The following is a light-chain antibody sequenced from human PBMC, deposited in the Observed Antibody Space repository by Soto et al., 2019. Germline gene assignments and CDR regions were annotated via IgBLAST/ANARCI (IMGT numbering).Light chain of an antibody. CDR3: SSYTSSSLVV. Sequence: QSVLTQPXSXSXXPXXXITIXCTGTXSDVGGYNYVSWYQQHPGKAPKLMIYDVSNRPSGVSNRFSGSKSGNTASLTISGLQAEDEADYYCSSYTSSSLVVFGGGTKLTVL. J-gene: IGLJ2*01. CDR1: XSDVGGYNY. V-gene: IGLV2-14*01. CDR2: DVS.